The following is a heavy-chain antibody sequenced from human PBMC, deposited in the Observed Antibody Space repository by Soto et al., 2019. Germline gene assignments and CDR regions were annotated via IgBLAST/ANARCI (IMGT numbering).Heavy chain of an antibody. V-gene: IGHV1-2*04. J-gene: IGHJ6*02. CDR3: ARDQGYSNYYYGMDV. Sequence: QVPLVQSGAEVKKPGASVKVSCKASGYTFTGYYMHWVRQAPGQGLEWMGWINPNSGGTNYAQKFQGWVTMTRDTSISTAYMELSRLRSDDTAVYYCARDQGYSNYYYGMDVWGQGTTVTVSS. D-gene: IGHD5-18*01. CDR1: GYTFTGYY. CDR2: INPNSGGT.